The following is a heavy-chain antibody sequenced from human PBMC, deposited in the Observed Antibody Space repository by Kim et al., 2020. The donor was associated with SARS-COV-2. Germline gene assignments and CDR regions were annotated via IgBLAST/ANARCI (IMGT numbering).Heavy chain of an antibody. CDR3: ARGRGTGDRIYYYGMDV. CDR2: MNPNSGNT. Sequence: ASVKVSCKASGYTFTSYDINWVRQATGQGLEWMGWMNPNSGNTGYAQKFQGRVTMTRNTSISTAYMELSSLRSEDTAVYYCARGRGTGDRIYYYGMDVWGQGTTVTVSS. D-gene: IGHD7-27*01. V-gene: IGHV1-8*02. CDR1: GYTFTSYD. J-gene: IGHJ6*02.